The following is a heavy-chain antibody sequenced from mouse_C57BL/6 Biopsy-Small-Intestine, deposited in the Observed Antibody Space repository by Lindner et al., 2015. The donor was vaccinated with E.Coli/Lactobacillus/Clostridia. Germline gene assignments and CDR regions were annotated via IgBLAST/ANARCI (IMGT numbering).Heavy chain of an antibody. Sequence: VQLQESGPELVKPGASVKISCKASGYAFSNSWMNWVKQRPGKGLEWIGRYFSWEIGDTNYNGKFKGKATLTADKSSSTAYMQLSSLTSEDSAVYFCAEYVLRRRGFFDYWGQGTTLTVSS. D-gene: IGHD1-1*01. CDR2: YFSWEIGDT. V-gene: IGHV1-82*01. CDR1: GYAFSNSW. CDR3: AEYVLRRRGFFDY. J-gene: IGHJ2*01.